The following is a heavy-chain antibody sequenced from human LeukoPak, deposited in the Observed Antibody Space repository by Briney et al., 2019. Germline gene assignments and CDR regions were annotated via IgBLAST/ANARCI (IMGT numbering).Heavy chain of an antibody. CDR1: AFTFSSYA. Sequence: PGGSLRLSCAASAFTFSSYAMHWVRQAPGKGLEWVAFIRYDGSNKYYADSVKGRFTISRDNSKNTLYLQMNSLRTEDTARYYCAKDHSDALRRFGELIRRTRDGYFHYWGQGTLVTVSS. V-gene: IGHV3-30*02. J-gene: IGHJ4*02. D-gene: IGHD3-10*01. CDR3: AKDHSDALRRFGELIRRTRDGYFHY. CDR2: IRYDGSNK.